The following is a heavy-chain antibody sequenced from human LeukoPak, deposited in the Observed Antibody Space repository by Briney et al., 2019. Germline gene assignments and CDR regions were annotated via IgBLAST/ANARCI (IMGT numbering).Heavy chain of an antibody. Sequence: GTLSLTCAVSGGSISSSNWWSWVRQAPGKGLVWVSGINSDGGTTTYADSVKGRFTISRDNAKNTLYLQMNNLRAEDTAIYYCATDSYVSGSYYRLFYWGQGTLVTVSS. D-gene: IGHD3-10*01. CDR2: INSDGGTT. CDR3: ATDSYVSGSYYRLFY. J-gene: IGHJ4*02. CDR1: GGSISSSNW. V-gene: IGHV3-74*01.